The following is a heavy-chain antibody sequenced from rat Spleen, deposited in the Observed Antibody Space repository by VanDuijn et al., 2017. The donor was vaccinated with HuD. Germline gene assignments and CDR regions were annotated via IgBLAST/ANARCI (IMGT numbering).Heavy chain of an antibody. D-gene: IGHD5-1*01. J-gene: IGHJ2*01. CDR2: ISSGGNT. V-gene: IGHV2-4*01. CDR1: GFSLTSNG. CDR3: TRDRLGAGFDY. Sequence: QVQLKESGPGLVQPSQTLSLTCTVSGFSLTSNGVSWVRQPPGKGLEWIVTISSGGNTYYNSALKSRLSISRDTSKSQIFLKMNTLQTEDTAIYYCTRDRLGAGFDYWGQGVMVTVSS.